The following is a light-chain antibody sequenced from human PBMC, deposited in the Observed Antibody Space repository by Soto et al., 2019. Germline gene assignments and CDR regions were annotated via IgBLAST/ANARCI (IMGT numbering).Light chain of an antibody. Sequence: DIEMTQSPDSLSVSLGERATINCKSSQTVLHGSNYLAWYQQRAGQPPKLLIYWASTRESGVPDRFSGSGSGTDFTLTISSLQAEDVAVYYCQQYYTTPVTFGQGTKVEI. J-gene: IGKJ1*01. CDR2: WAS. V-gene: IGKV4-1*01. CDR1: QTVLHGSNY. CDR3: QQYYTTPVT.